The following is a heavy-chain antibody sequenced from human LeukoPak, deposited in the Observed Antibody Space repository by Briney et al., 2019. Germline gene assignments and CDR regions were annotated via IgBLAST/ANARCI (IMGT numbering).Heavy chain of an antibody. V-gene: IGHV4-59*01. CDR3: ARDRVVGAINWFDP. CDR1: GGSITSYY. CDR2: IYYSGST. J-gene: IGHJ5*02. Sequence: SETLSLTCTVSGGSITSYYWSCIRQPPGKGLEWIGYIYYSGSTNYNPSLKSRVTISVDTSKNQFSLKLSSVTAADTAVYYCARDRVVGAINWFDPWGQGTLVTVSS. D-gene: IGHD1-26*01.